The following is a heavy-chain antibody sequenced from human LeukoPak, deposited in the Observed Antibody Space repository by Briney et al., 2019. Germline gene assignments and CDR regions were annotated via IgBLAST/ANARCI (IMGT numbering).Heavy chain of an antibody. V-gene: IGHV3-30*02. CDR3: AKVELLLEINVGVSHLDS. Sequence: GGSLRLSCAASGFTFSSYGMPWVRQAPGKGLEWVAFIRYDGSNKYYADSVKGRFTISRDNAKNTLYLQMNSLRAEDTAVYYCAKVELLLEINVGVSHLDSWGQGTQVTVSS. CDR2: IRYDGSNK. CDR1: GFTFSSYG. D-gene: IGHD2-15*01. J-gene: IGHJ4*02.